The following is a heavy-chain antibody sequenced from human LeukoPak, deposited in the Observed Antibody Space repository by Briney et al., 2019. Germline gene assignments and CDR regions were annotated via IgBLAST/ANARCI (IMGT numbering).Heavy chain of an antibody. CDR2: IYHSGST. CDR3: AKEEGGSYSFDY. CDR1: GGSISSSNW. J-gene: IGHJ4*02. V-gene: IGHV4-4*02. D-gene: IGHD1-26*01. Sequence: SETLSLTCAVSGGSISSSNWWSWVRQPPGKGLEWIGEIYHSGSTNYNPSLKSRVTISVDKSKNQFSLKLSSVTAADTAVYYCAKEEGGSYSFDYWGQGTLVTVSS.